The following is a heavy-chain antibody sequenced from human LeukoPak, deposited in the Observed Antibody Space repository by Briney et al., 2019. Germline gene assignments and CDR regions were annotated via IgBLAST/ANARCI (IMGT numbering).Heavy chain of an antibody. D-gene: IGHD2-2*01. CDR3: AKDACSSTSCSNDY. CDR1: GFTFSTHW. V-gene: IGHV3-9*01. J-gene: IGHJ4*02. CDR2: ISWNSGNI. Sequence: GGSLRLSCAASGFTFSTHWMTWVRQAPGKGLEWVSGISWNSGNIDYADSVKGRFTISRDNAKNSLYLQMNSLRAEDTALYYCAKDACSSTSCSNDYWGQGTLVTVSS.